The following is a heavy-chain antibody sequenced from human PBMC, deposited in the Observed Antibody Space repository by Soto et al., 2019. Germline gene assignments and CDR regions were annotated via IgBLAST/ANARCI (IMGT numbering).Heavy chain of an antibody. CDR3: ARDSYSGGSFDY. V-gene: IGHV1-18*01. CDR2: ISAYNGNT. J-gene: IGHJ4*02. CDR1: GYTFTSYG. D-gene: IGHD4-4*01. Sequence: QVQLVQSGAEVKKPGASVKVSCKASGYTFTSYGISWVRQAPGQGVVWMGWISAYNGNTNYAEKLQGRVTRTTDTSTSKAYMELRSLRSDDTAVYYCARDSYSGGSFDYWGQGTLVTVSS.